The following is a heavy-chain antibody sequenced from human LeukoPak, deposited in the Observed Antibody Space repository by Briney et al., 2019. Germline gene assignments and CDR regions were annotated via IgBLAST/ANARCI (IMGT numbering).Heavy chain of an antibody. J-gene: IGHJ4*02. D-gene: IGHD6-6*01. CDR1: GLSFTTYW. Sequence: GGSLRLSCAASGLSFTTYWMTWVRQSPGKGLEWVSYISSSGSTILYADSVKGRFTISRDNAKNSLYLQMNSLRAEDTAVYYCARDLEYTTSSGDYWGQGTLVIVSS. V-gene: IGHV3-48*04. CDR3: ARDLEYTTSSGDY. CDR2: ISSSGSTI.